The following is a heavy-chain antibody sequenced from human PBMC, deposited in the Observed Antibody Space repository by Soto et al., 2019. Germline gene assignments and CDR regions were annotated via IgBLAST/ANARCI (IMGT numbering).Heavy chain of an antibody. Sequence: PSEPLSLTFTVSVCSISSSMYGGWIRQAPGKGLEWIGSIYYSATTYHNPSLESRVTISVDTSKNQFSLKLSSVTAADTAVYYCARDKSGSLDYWAPGTLVNV. CDR2: IYYSATT. CDR3: ARDKSGSLDY. D-gene: IGHD3-10*01. V-gene: IGHV4-39*02. CDR1: VCSISSSMY. J-gene: IGHJ4*02.